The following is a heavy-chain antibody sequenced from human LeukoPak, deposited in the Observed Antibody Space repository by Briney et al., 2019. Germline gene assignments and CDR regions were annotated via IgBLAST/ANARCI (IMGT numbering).Heavy chain of an antibody. CDR2: VYTSGGT. V-gene: IGHV4-4*07. Sequence: SETLSLTCTVSGVSLNSHYWSWVRQSAGKGLEWIGRVYTSGGTNLNPSLESRLSMSVDTPKNQFPLKLASVTAADTAVYFCVRDLKDVVPTPVRSGWFDPWGPGTQVTVSS. J-gene: IGHJ5*02. D-gene: IGHD2-15*01. CDR3: VRDLKDVVPTPVRSGWFDP. CDR1: GVSLNSHY.